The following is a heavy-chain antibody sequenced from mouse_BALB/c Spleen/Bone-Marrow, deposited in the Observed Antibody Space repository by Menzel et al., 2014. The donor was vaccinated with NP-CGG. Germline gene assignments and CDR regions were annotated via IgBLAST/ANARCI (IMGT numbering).Heavy chain of an antibody. Sequence: EVKLMESGPGLVKPSQSLSLTCTVTGYSITSDYAWNWIRQFPGNKLEWMGYISYSGSTSYNPSLKSRISITRDTSKNQFFLQLNSVTTEDTATYYCARSVYYGSSYVDYWGQGTTLTVSS. V-gene: IGHV3-2*02. J-gene: IGHJ2*01. CDR3: ARSVYYGSSYVDY. D-gene: IGHD1-1*01. CDR1: GYSITSDYA. CDR2: ISYSGST.